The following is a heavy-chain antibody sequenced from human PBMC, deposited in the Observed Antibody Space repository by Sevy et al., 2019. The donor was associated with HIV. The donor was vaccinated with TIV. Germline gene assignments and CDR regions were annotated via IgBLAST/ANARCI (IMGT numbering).Heavy chain of an antibody. V-gene: IGHV3-66*02. CDR2: NFSSGST. D-gene: IGHD6-19*01. CDR3: VSLFLSYRSGWSYFDY. CDR1: GFTVNDKY. J-gene: IGHJ4*02. Sequence: GGSLRLSCAISGFTVNDKYIIWVRQAPGKGLGWVSVNFSSGSTYYADSAKGRFTISRDNSKNTVYLQMNSVRAEDTAVYYCVSLFLSYRSGWSYFDYWGQGTLVTVSS.